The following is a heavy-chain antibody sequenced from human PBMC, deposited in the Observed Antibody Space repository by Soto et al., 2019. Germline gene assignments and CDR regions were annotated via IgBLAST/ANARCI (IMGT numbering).Heavy chain of an antibody. CDR3: ARDPTYYDFWSGGTAFRGFLDY. J-gene: IGHJ4*02. CDR2: IWYDGSNK. D-gene: IGHD3-3*01. Sequence: GGSLRLSCAASGFTFSSYGMHWVRQAPGKGLEWVAVIWYDGSNKYYADSVKGRFTISRDNSKNTLYLQMNSLRAEDTAVYYCARDPTYYDFWSGGTAFRGFLDYWGQGTLVTVSS. V-gene: IGHV3-33*01. CDR1: GFTFSSYG.